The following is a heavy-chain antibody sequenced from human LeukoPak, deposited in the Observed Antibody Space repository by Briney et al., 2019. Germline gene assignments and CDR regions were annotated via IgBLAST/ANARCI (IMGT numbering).Heavy chain of an antibody. V-gene: IGHV3-15*01. CDR2: IKSKTDGGTT. CDR1: GFTFSNAW. CDR3: TAMTYYDILTGYPIDY. D-gene: IGHD3-9*01. Sequence: GGSLRLSCAASGFTFSNAWMSWVRQAPGKGLEWVGRIKSKTDGGTTDYAAPVKGRFTISRDDSKNTLYLQMNSLKTEDTAVYYCTAMTYYDILTGYPIDYWGQGTLVTVSS. J-gene: IGHJ4*02.